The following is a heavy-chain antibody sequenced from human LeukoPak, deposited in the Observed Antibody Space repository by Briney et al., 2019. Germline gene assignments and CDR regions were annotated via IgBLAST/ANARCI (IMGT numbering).Heavy chain of an antibody. J-gene: IGHJ6*02. D-gene: IGHD5-18*01. Sequence: QPGGSLRLSCAASRFTFSNYVMGWVRQAPGKGLECVSAISGGGRSTYYADSVKGRFTISREDSKNTLYLQMNSLRAEDTAIYYCARVSGRIQVWPQPFGDGMDVWGQGTTVTVFS. CDR2: ISGGGRST. CDR1: RFTFSNYV. CDR3: ARVSGRIQVWPQPFGDGMDV. V-gene: IGHV3-23*01.